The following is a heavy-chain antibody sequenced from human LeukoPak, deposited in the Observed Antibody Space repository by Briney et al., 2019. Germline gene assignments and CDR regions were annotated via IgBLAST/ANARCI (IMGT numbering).Heavy chain of an antibody. CDR2: ISGSGGST. J-gene: IGHJ6*03. V-gene: IGHV3-23*01. CDR3: ATCPDSGSYYYYYMDV. D-gene: IGHD1-1*01. CDR1: GFTFSSYA. Sequence: GGSLRLSCAASGFTFSSYAMSWVRQAPGKGLEWVSAISGSGGSTYYADSVKGRFTISRVNSKNTLYLQMNSLRAEDTAVYYCATCPDSGSYYYYYMDVWGKGTTVTVSS.